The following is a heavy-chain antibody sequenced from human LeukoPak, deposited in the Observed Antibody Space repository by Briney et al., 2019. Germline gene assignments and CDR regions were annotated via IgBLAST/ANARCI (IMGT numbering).Heavy chain of an antibody. Sequence: PGGSLRLSCAASGFTFSSYSMNWVRQAPGKGLEWVSSISTTSSYIYYADSVKGRFTISRDNAKNSLYLQMNSLRAEDTAVYYCARLREPPRIGSRGSYYYDSSVPITGWGQGTLVTVSS. CDR1: GFTFSSYS. D-gene: IGHD3-22*01. CDR3: ARLREPPRIGSRGSYYYDSSVPITG. CDR2: ISTTSSYI. J-gene: IGHJ4*02. V-gene: IGHV3-21*01.